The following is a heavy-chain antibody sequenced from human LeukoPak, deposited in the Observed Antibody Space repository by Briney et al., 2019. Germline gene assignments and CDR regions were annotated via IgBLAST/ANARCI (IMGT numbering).Heavy chain of an antibody. CDR1: GDSISSYY. CDR2: IYYSGTT. J-gene: IGHJ3*01. CDR3: ARLRSGSSGAFDF. Sequence: SETLSLTCTVSGDSISSYYWTWIRQPPGKGLEWIGYIYYSGTTNYNPSLNSRVTISLDTSKSQFSLRLSSVTAADTAVYYCARLRSGSSGAFDFWGQGTVVTVSS. D-gene: IGHD6-25*01. V-gene: IGHV4-59*08.